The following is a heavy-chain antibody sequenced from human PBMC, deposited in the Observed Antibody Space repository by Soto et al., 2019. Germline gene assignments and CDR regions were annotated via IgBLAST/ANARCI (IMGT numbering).Heavy chain of an antibody. V-gene: IGHV1-69*01. J-gene: IGHJ5*02. CDR3: AREVGATLNWFDP. Sequence: QVQLVQSGAEVKKPGSSGKVSCKASGGTFSSYAISWVRQAPGQGLEWMGGIIPIFGTANYAQKFQGRVTITADESTTTAYLELSSLRSEDTAVYYCAREVGATLNWFDPWGQGTLVTVSS. CDR1: GGTFSSYA. CDR2: IIPIFGTA. D-gene: IGHD1-26*01.